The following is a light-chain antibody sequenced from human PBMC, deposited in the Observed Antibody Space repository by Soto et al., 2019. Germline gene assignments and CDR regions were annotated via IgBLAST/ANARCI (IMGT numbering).Light chain of an antibody. V-gene: IGKV3-20*01. J-gene: IGKJ4*01. CDR3: QQYGSFPLT. CDR2: GTS. CDR1: QSVSTGY. Sequence: ENVLTQSPGTLSLSPGEGATLSCRASQSVSTGYLAWYQHKRGQAPRLLIYGTSTRASGIPDRFSGSGSGKDFTLTISRLEPEDFAVYYCQQYGSFPLTFGGGTKVEI.